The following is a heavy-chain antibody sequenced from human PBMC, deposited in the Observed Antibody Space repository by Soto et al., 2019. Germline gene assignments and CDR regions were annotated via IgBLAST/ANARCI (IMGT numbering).Heavy chain of an antibody. D-gene: IGHD2-2*02. V-gene: IGHV1-2*02. CDR2: ISPYNGNT. Sequence: ASVKVSCKASGGTFSSYAISWVRQAPGQGLEWMGGISPYNGNTNYAQKFQGRVTMTRDTSISTAYMELSRLRSDDTAVYYCARDAGLGYCSSTSCYRRGEGFDYWGQGTLVTVSS. CDR1: GGTFSSYA. J-gene: IGHJ4*02. CDR3: ARDAGLGYCSSTSCYRRGEGFDY.